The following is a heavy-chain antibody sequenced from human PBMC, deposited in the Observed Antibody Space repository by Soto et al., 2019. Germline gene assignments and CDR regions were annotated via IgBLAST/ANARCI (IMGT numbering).Heavy chain of an antibody. CDR2: IIPIFGTA. D-gene: IGHD1-1*01. V-gene: IGHV1-69*01. J-gene: IGHJ4*02. CDR1: GGTFSSYA. CDR3: ARERVGRNWNDDGDY. Sequence: QVQLVQSGAEVKKPGSSVKVSCKASGGTFSSYAISWVQQAPGQGLEWMGGIIPIFGTANYAQKFQGRVTITADESTSTAYMELSSLRSEDTAVEYCARERVGRNWNDDGDYWGQGTLVTVSS.